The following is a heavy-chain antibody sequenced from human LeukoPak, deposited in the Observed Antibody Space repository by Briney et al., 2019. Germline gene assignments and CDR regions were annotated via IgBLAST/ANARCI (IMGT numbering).Heavy chain of an antibody. D-gene: IGHD3-22*01. CDR1: GDSISSYY. Sequence: PSETLSLTCTVSGDSISSYYWSWIRQPAGKGLEWIGRIYISGSTKYNPSLKSRVTMSVDTSTNHFSLKLRSVTAADTAVYYCARDQGSGWYYFDYWGQGSLVTVSS. V-gene: IGHV4-4*07. CDR3: ARDQGSGWYYFDY. J-gene: IGHJ4*02. CDR2: IYISGST.